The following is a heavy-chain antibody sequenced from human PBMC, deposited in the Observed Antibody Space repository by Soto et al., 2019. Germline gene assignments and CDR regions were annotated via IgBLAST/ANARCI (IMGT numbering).Heavy chain of an antibody. V-gene: IGHV1-69*13. Sequence: SVKVSCKASGYTFTSYGISWVRQAPGQGLEWMGGIIPMFDTPIYAQKFQDKVTITADESTSTAYMQLRSLRSDDTAVYYCARVRGSGSHYDYWGQGTLVTVS. CDR3: ARVRGSGSHYDY. J-gene: IGHJ4*02. D-gene: IGHD3-10*01. CDR1: GYTFTSYG. CDR2: IIPMFDTP.